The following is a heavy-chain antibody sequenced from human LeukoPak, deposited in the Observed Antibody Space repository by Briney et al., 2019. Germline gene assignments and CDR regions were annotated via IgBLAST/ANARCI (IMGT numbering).Heavy chain of an antibody. CDR2: INHSGST. CDR3: ASGAVAATPLWNY. CDR1: GGSFSGYY. D-gene: IGHD6-19*01. J-gene: IGHJ4*02. V-gene: IGHV4-34*01. Sequence: SETLSLTCAVYGGSFSGYYWSWIRQPPGKGLEWIGEINHSGSTSYNPSLKSRVTISIDTSKKQFSLKLNAVIAAGTAFYYCASGAVAATPLWNYWGQGTVVTVSS.